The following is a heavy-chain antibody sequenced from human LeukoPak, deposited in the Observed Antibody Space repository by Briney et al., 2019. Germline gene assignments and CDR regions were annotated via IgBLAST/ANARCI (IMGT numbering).Heavy chain of an antibody. CDR1: GGSISNYY. Sequence: SETLSLTCTVSGGSISNYYWSWIRQPAGKGLGWIGHISTSGSTNYNPSLKSRVTISIDNSNNQFSLKMTSATAADTAVYYCARDRGVTVPGRRLDYWGQGTPVTVSS. CDR2: ISTSGST. J-gene: IGHJ4*02. V-gene: IGHV4-4*07. CDR3: ARDRGVTVPGRRLDY. D-gene: IGHD6-19*01.